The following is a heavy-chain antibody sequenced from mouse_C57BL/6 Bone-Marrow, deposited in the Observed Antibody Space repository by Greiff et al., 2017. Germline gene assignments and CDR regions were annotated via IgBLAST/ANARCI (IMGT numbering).Heavy chain of an antibody. CDR3: TSIYYEDY. D-gene: IGHD2-4*01. CDR1: GFNIKDDY. CDR2: IDPENGDT. Sequence: VQLQHSGAELVRPGASVKLSCTASGFNIKDDYMHWVKQRPEQGLEWIGWIDPENGDTEYASKFQGKATITADTSSNTAYLQLSSLTSEDTAVYYCTSIYYEDYWGQGTTLTVSS. V-gene: IGHV14-4*01. J-gene: IGHJ2*01.